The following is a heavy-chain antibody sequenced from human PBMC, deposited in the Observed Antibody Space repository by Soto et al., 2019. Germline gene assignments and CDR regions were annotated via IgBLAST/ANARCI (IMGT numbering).Heavy chain of an antibody. CDR1: GYTFTGYY. Sequence: QVQLVQSGAEVKKPGASVKVSCKASGYTFTGYYMHWVRQAPGQGLEWMGWINPNSGGTNYAQKFQGWVNMTRDTSISTAYMELSRLRSDDTAVYYCARDIAAGIYYYGMDVWGQGTTVTVSS. CDR3: ARDIAAGIYYYGMDV. J-gene: IGHJ6*02. D-gene: IGHD6-13*01. CDR2: INPNSGGT. V-gene: IGHV1-2*04.